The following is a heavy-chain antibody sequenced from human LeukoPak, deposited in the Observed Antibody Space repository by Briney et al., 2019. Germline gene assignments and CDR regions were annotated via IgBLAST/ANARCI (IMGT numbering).Heavy chain of an antibody. Sequence: GGSLRLSCAASGFTFSSYGMHWVRQAPGKGLEWVAVISYDGSNKYYADSVKGRFTISSDTSKNTLYLQMNSLRAEDTAVYYCARDRLYSSSLDYWGQGTLVTVSS. CDR3: ARDRLYSSSLDY. V-gene: IGHV3-30*03. D-gene: IGHD6-13*01. J-gene: IGHJ4*02. CDR1: GFTFSSYG. CDR2: ISYDGSNK.